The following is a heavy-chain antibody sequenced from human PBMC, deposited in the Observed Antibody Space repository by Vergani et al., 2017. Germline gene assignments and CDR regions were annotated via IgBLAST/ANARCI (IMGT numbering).Heavy chain of an antibody. CDR1: GGSFSGYY. CDR3: ASACSGGSCYFYYYYGMDV. Sequence: QVQLQQWGAGLLKPSETLSLTCAVYGGSFSGYYWSWIRQPPGKGLEWIGEINHSGSTNYNPSLKSRVTISVDTSKNQFSLKLSSVTAADTAVYYCASACSGGSCYFYYYYGMDVWGQGTTVTVSS. J-gene: IGHJ6*02. D-gene: IGHD2-15*01. CDR2: INHSGST. V-gene: IGHV4-34*01.